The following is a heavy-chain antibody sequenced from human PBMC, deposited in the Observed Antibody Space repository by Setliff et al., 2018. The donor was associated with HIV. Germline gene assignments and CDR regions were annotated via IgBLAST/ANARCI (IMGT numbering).Heavy chain of an antibody. CDR3: AKDTGGIN. V-gene: IGHV3-23*01. Sequence: GGSLRLSCVASGFTFNRYAMRWVRQAPGKGLEWVSAISGGGGSTYYADSVKGRFTISRDNSKNTLYLQMNSLRAEDTAVYYCAKDTGGINWGQGTLVTVSS. CDR1: GFTFNRYA. D-gene: IGHD3-16*01. CDR2: ISGGGGST. J-gene: IGHJ4*02.